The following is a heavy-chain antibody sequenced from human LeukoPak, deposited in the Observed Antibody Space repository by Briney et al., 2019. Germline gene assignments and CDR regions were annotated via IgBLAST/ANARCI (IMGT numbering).Heavy chain of an antibody. V-gene: IGHV3-48*03. Sequence: FTFSSYEMXXVRQAPGKGLEWVSYISSSGSTIYYADSVKGRFTISRDNAKNSLYLQMNSLRAEDTAVYYCASVEWFDYWGQGTLVTVSS. CDR1: FTFSSYE. CDR3: ASVEWFDY. J-gene: IGHJ5*01. CDR2: ISSSGSTI. D-gene: IGHD2-21*01.